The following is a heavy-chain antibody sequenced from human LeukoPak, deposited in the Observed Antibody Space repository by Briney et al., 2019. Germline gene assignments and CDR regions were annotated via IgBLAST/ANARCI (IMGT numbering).Heavy chain of an antibody. CDR2: IYYSGSP. CDR1: GGSISSHY. D-gene: IGHD6-13*01. Sequence: PPETLSLTCTVSGGSISSHYWSWIRQPPGKGLEWIGYIYYSGSPNYNPSLKSRVTISVDTSKNQFSLKLSSVTAADTAVYYCARDGKRYSSSWRTGYYYYMDVWGKGTTVTVSS. J-gene: IGHJ6*03. CDR3: ARDGKRYSSSWRTGYYYYMDV. V-gene: IGHV4-59*11.